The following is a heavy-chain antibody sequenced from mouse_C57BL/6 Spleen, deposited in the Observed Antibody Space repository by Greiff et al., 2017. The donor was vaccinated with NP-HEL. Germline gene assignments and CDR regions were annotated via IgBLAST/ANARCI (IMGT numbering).Heavy chain of an antibody. D-gene: IGHD5-5*01. J-gene: IGHJ2*01. Sequence: VQLQQPGAELVRPGTSVKLSCKASGYTFTSYWMHWVKQRPGQGLEWIGVIDPSDSYTNYNQKFKGKATLTVDTSSSTAYMQLSSLTSEDSAVYYCARSTSYLDYWGQGTTLTVSS. V-gene: IGHV1-59*01. CDR3: ARSTSYLDY. CDR1: GYTFTSYW. CDR2: IDPSDSYT.